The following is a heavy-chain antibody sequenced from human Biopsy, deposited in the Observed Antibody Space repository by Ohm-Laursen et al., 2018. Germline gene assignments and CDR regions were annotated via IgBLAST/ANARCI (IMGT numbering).Heavy chain of an antibody. V-gene: IGHV1-2*02. D-gene: IGHD2-15*01. Sequence: ASVKVSCKTSGYTFAGYYLHWVRQAPGHGLEWMGWINPNSGNANYAQSLQGRLTVTRDTSITTAYMELTSLTSDDTAIYYCARVPAYPSIDGYYGLDLWGQGTTVIVSS. CDR2: INPNSGNA. CDR1: GYTFAGYY. J-gene: IGHJ6*02. CDR3: ARVPAYPSIDGYYGLDL.